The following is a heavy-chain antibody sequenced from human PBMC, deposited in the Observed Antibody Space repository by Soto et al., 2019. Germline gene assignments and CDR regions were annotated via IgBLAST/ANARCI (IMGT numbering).Heavy chain of an antibody. CDR3: ARAGWGGATISWYFDL. J-gene: IGHJ2*01. V-gene: IGHV1-3*05. CDR2: INAGNGNT. CDR1: GYTFTSYA. Sequence: QVQLVQSGAEEKKPGASVKVSCKASGYTFTSYAMHWVRQAPGQRLEWMGWINAGNGNTKYSQKFQGRVTITRDTXAXXAYMELSSLRSEDTAVYYCARAGWGGATISWYFDLWGRGTLVTVSS. D-gene: IGHD5-12*01.